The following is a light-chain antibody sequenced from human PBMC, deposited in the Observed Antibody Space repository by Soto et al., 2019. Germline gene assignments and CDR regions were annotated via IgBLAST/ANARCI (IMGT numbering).Light chain of an antibody. Sequence: QLVLTQSPSASASLGASVKLTCTLSSGHSTYAIAWHQQQPEKGPRYLMKLNSDGSHSKGDGIPDRFSGSSSGAERYLTISRLQSEDEGDYYCETWDSNTRVFGGGTKLTVL. CDR1: SGHSTYA. J-gene: IGLJ3*02. V-gene: IGLV4-69*01. CDR3: ETWDSNTRV. CDR2: LNSDGSH.